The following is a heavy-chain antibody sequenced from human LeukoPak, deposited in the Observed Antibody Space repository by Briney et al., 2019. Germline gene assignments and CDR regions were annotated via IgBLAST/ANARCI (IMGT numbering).Heavy chain of an antibody. V-gene: IGHV3-74*01. CDR3: ATGNYYDSRGYYTFGH. D-gene: IGHD3-22*01. CDR2: INGDGSTT. J-gene: IGHJ1*01. CDR1: GYTFSRYW. Sequence: GGSLRLSCAASGYTFSRYWMHWVRQAPGKGLVWVSRINGDGSTTSYADSVKGGFTISRDNAKNTLYLQMNSLRAEDTAVYYCATGNYYDSRGYYTFGHWGQGTLVTVSS.